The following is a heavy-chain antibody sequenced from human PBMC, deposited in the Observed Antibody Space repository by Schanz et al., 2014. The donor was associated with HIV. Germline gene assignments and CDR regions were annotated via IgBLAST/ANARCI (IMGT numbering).Heavy chain of an antibody. V-gene: IGHV3-23*01. CDR1: GLTFNSYA. CDR2: ITGSGGHT. J-gene: IGHJ4*02. D-gene: IGHD5-18*01. CDR3: ARDRGYSYGYQWDY. Sequence: EVQLLESGGGLAQPGGSLRLSCAASGLTFNSYAMIWVRQAPGKGLEWVSTITGSGGHTYYAASVKGRFTISRDNSKNTLFLQMNSLRVEDTAVYYCARDRGYSYGYQWDYWGQGTLVTVSS.